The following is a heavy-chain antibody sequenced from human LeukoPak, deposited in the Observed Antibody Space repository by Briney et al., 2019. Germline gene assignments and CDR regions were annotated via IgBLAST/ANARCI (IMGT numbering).Heavy chain of an antibody. V-gene: IGHV3-7*01. CDR1: GFTFSSYW. J-gene: IGHJ6*02. D-gene: IGHD2-15*01. CDR3: ARDPRGYCSGGSCLPGYGMDV. CDR2: IKQDGSER. Sequence: GGSLRLSCEASGFTFSSYWMSWVRQAPGKGLEWVANIKQDGSERYYVDSVKGRFTMSRDNAKNSLFLQMNSLRAEDTAVYYCARDPRGYCSGGSCLPGYGMDVWGQGTTVTVSS.